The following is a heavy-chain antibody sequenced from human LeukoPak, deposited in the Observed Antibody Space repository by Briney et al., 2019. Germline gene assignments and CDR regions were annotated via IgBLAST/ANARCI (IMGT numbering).Heavy chain of an antibody. Sequence: SETLSLTCTVSGGAISSDYWSWIRQPAGKGLEWIGRIYISRSTNYNPSLKSRVTISVDKSKNQFSLKLSSVTAADTAVYYCARDYWDSYDSSGYFPRFDYWGQGTLVTVSS. CDR2: IYISRST. V-gene: IGHV4-4*07. CDR3: ARDYWDSYDSSGYFPRFDY. D-gene: IGHD3-22*01. CDR1: GGAISSDY. J-gene: IGHJ4*02.